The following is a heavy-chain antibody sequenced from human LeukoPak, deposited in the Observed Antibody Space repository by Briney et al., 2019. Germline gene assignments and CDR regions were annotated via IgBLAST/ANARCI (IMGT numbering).Heavy chain of an antibody. D-gene: IGHD2-2*01. CDR2: ITSGGDSI. Sequence: PGGSLRLSCSASGFTFSSYEMNWVRQAPGKGLEWVSYITSGGDSIYYAKSVKGRFTISRDNAKNSVYLQVNSLRAEDTAVYYCARAGVDQMRYWGQGTLVTVSS. J-gene: IGHJ4*02. CDR3: ARAGVDQMRY. V-gene: IGHV3-48*03. CDR1: GFTFSSYE.